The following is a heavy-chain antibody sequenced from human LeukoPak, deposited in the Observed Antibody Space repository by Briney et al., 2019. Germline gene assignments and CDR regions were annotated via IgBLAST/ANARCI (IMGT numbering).Heavy chain of an antibody. CDR2: IYYSGST. D-gene: IGHD5/OR15-5a*01. Sequence: PSETLSLTCTVCGGSISSGGYYWSWIRQHPGKGLEWIGYIYYSGSTYYHPSLKSRVTISVDTSKNQFSLNLSSVTAADTAVADCARLIGLPLYWFDPWGQGTLVTVSS. J-gene: IGHJ5*02. CDR1: GGSISSGGYY. CDR3: ARLIGLPLYWFDP. V-gene: IGHV4-31*03.